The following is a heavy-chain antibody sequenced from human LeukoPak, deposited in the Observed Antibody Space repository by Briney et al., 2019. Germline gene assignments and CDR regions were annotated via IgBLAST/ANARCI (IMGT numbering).Heavy chain of an antibody. CDR2: IYHSGST. J-gene: IGHJ4*02. D-gene: IGHD6-19*01. Sequence: PSQTLSLTCTVSGDSISSGGYYWRWLRQHPGKGLEWIGYIYHSGSTYYNPSLKSRLSISVDTSKNQFSLKLNSVTAADTAVYYCARTVARTWVDYWGQGTLVTVSS. CDR1: GDSISSGGYY. CDR3: ARTVARTWVDY. V-gene: IGHV4-31*03.